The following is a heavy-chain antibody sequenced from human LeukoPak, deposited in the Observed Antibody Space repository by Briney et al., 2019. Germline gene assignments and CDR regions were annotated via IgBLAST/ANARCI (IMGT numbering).Heavy chain of an antibody. CDR2: INSSGGST. CDR1: GYTFTNYY. Sequence: ASVKVSCKASGYTFTNYYMYWVRQAPGQGLEWVGIINSSGGSTSYAQKLQGRVTMTRDMSTSTVYMELSSLRSEDTAVYYCATRYCSGGSCPNYYYYYINVWGKGTTVTISS. D-gene: IGHD2-15*01. CDR3: ATRYCSGGSCPNYYYYYINV. J-gene: IGHJ6*03. V-gene: IGHV1-46*04.